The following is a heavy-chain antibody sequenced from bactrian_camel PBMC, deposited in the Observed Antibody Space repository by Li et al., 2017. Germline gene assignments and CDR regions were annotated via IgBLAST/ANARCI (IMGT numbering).Heavy chain of an antibody. D-gene: IGHD7*01. CDR1: GFTFSSYG. Sequence: VQLVESGGGLVQPGGSLRLSCVASGFTFSSYGMSWIRQAPGKGLEWVSRVYTGDGTSMSAHSVKGRFTISRDDAKNTLYLQLNSLKTEDTAMYYCAKDLSPNWRNYNGMDYWGKGTQVTVS. V-gene: IGHV3S10*01. CDR2: VYTGDGTS. J-gene: IGHJ7*01.